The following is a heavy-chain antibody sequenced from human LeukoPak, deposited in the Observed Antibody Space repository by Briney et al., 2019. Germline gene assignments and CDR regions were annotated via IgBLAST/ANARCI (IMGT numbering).Heavy chain of an antibody. Sequence: HTGGSLRLSCAASGFTFSSYGMHWVRQAPGKGLEWVAVIFSNGGDKYYGDSVKGRFTISRDTSKDTLYLQMNNLRAEDSALYYCAREGPQAMPTGMDVWGQGTTVTVSS. D-gene: IGHD2-2*01. CDR1: GFTFSSYG. CDR2: IFSNGGDK. V-gene: IGHV3-30*19. CDR3: AREGPQAMPTGMDV. J-gene: IGHJ6*02.